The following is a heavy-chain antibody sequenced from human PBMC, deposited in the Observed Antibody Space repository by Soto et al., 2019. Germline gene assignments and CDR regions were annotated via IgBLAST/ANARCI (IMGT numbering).Heavy chain of an antibody. CDR2: INHSGST. CDR3: ARGRVITFGGVIVSPPTD. V-gene: IGHV4-34*01. CDR1: GGSFSGYY. D-gene: IGHD3-16*02. Sequence: QVQLQQWGAGLLKPSETLSLTCAVYGGSFSGYYWSWIRQPPGKGLEWIGEINHSGSTNYNPSLKSRVTLSVDTSKNQFSLKLSSVTAADTAVYYCARGRVITFGGVIVSPPTDWGQGTLVTVSS. J-gene: IGHJ4*02.